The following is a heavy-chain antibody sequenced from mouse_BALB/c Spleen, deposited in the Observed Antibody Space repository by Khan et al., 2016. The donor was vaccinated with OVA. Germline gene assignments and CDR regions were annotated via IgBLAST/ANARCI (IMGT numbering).Heavy chain of an antibody. V-gene: IGHV3-2*02. D-gene: IGHD1-1*01. Sequence: EVKLLESGPGLLKPSQSLSLTCTVTGYSITSDYAWYWIRQFPGNQLEWMAYISYSGSTTYSPSLRSRISITRDTSKNQFFLQLNSVTTEDTATCYCASERLLLRYPDYFDYWGQGTTLTVSS. J-gene: IGHJ2*01. CDR3: ASERLLLRYPDYFDY. CDR1: GYSITSDYA. CDR2: ISYSGST.